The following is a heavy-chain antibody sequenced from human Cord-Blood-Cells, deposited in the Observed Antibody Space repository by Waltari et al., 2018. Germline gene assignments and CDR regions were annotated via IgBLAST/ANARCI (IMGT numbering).Heavy chain of an antibody. D-gene: IGHD5-12*01. CDR2: ISWNSGSI. J-gene: IGHJ4*02. Sequence: EVQLVESGGGLVQPGRSLRLSCAASGFTFDDYAMHWVRQAPGKGLEWVSGISWNSGSIGYAESVKGRFTISRDNAKNSLYLQMNSLRAEDTALYYCAKEAYSGYDLDYWGQGTLVTVSS. V-gene: IGHV3-9*01. CDR3: AKEAYSGYDLDY. CDR1: GFTFDDYA.